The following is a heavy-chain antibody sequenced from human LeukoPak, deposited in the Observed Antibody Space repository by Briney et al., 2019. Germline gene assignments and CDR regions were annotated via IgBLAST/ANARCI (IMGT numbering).Heavy chain of an antibody. CDR2: IYHSGST. CDR1: GGSISSGGYY. Sequence: SQTLSLTCTVSGGSISSGGYYWSWIRQPPGKGLEWIGYIYHSGSTYYNPSLKSRVTISVDRSKNQFSLKLSSVTAADTAVYYCVRDWGRNNEYFDYWGQGTLVTVSS. J-gene: IGHJ4*02. D-gene: IGHD3-16*01. V-gene: IGHV4-30-2*01. CDR3: VRDWGRNNEYFDY.